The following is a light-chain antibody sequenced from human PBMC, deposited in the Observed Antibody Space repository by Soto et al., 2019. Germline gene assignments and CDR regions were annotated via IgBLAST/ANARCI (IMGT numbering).Light chain of an antibody. CDR3: QQYKTWPQT. J-gene: IGKJ1*01. CDR1: QSVSSN. V-gene: IGKV3-15*01. CDR2: GAS. Sequence: EIVMTQSPATLSVSPGERATLSCRASQSVSSNLAWYQQKPGQAPRLLIHGASNRDTGIPARFSGSGSGTKFTLTISSLQSEDFAVYYCQQYKTWPQTFGQGTKVEIK.